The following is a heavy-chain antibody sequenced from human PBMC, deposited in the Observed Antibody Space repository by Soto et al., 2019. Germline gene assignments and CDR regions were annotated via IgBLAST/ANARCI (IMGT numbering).Heavy chain of an antibody. CDR1: NGSVSTVAR. D-gene: IGHD5-18*01. V-gene: IGHV4-4*02. CDR3: ARVDTLMVNYYGMDV. CDR2: IYHSGHT. J-gene: IGHJ6*02. Sequence: SGTVQLTGTVANGSVSTVARWIWIRQPHGKGLEWLGEIYHSGHTHYNPSLKSRLTISVDKSKNQFSLKLTSVTAADTAVYFCARVDTLMVNYYGMDVWGQGTMVTVPS.